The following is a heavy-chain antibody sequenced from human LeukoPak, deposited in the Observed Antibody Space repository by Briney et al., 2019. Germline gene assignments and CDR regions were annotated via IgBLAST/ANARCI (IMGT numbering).Heavy chain of an antibody. CDR3: AKISSSPLY. CDR1: GFSFCSYA. J-gene: IGHJ4*02. Sequence: GGSLRLSXAASGFSFCSYAMSWVRQAPGKGLEWVSGITGTGSSTYYADSVKGRFTISRDNSKNTLYLQMSGLRAEDTAIYYCAKISSSPLYWGQGTLVTVSS. V-gene: IGHV3-23*01. D-gene: IGHD6-6*01. CDR2: ITGTGSST.